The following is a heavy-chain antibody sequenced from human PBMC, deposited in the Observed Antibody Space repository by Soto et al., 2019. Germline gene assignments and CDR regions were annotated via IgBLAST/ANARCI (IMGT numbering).Heavy chain of an antibody. J-gene: IGHJ6*03. Sequence: GGSLRLSCAASGFTFDDDAMHWVRQAPGKGLEWVSGMSGNSGSIGYADSVTGRFTISRDNAKNSLYLQTNSLRAEDTALYYCAKAVVVVAASWYSYYMDVWGKGTTVTVSS. CDR2: MSGNSGSI. CDR3: AKAVVVVAASWYSYYMDV. V-gene: IGHV3-9*01. D-gene: IGHD2-15*01. CDR1: GFTFDDDA.